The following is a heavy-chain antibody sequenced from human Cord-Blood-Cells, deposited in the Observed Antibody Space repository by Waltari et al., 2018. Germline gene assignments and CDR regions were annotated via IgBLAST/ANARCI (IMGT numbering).Heavy chain of an antibody. D-gene: IGHD6-13*01. CDR1: GFTFSSYG. CDR2: IWYDGSNK. Sequence: QVQLVESGGGVVQPGRSLRLSCAASGFTFSSYGMHWVCQDPGKGLAWVAVIWYDGSNKYDADAVKGRFTISRDNARHRLYLQMNGLRAEDTAVYYCARHAVAAAAYDYWGQGTLVTVSS. J-gene: IGHJ4*02. CDR3: ARHAVAAAAYDY. V-gene: IGHV3-33*01.